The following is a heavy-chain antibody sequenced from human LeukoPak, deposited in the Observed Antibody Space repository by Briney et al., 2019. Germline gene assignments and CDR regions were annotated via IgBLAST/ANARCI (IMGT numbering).Heavy chain of an antibody. Sequence: SETLSLTCNVSGGSMSSGTFYWTWIRQPPGKGLEWIGYIYHSGSTFYNPSLKSRVTMSVDKSKNQFSLKVKSVTSADTAVYYCASQEGIAAAGNPLSWGQGTLVTVSS. V-gene: IGHV4-30-2*01. D-gene: IGHD6-13*01. CDR1: GGSMSSGTFY. CDR3: ASQEGIAAAGNPLS. CDR2: IYHSGST. J-gene: IGHJ4*02.